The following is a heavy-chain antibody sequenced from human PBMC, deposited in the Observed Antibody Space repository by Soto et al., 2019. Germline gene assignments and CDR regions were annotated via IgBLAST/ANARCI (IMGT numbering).Heavy chain of an antibody. CDR3: AREGIAVAGTLDY. V-gene: IGHV3-64*01. J-gene: IGHJ4*02. CDR2: ISSNGGST. CDR1: GFTFSSYA. D-gene: IGHD6-19*01. Sequence: GGSLRLSCAASGFTFSSYAMHWVRQAPGKGLEYVSAISSNGGSTYYANSVKGRFTISRDNSKNTLYLQMGSLRAEDMAVYYCAREGIAVAGTLDYWGQGTLVTVSS.